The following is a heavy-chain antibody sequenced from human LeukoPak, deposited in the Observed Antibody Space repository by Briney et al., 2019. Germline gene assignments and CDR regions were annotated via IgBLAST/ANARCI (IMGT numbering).Heavy chain of an antibody. CDR3: ARGYSSGWYYFDY. Sequence: GGSLRLSCAASGFTFSSYWMHWVRQVPGKGLVWVSRINSDGCSTSYADSVKGRFTISRDNAKNTLYLQMNSLRAEDTAVYYCARGYSSGWYYFDYWGQGTLVTVSS. CDR2: INSDGCST. J-gene: IGHJ4*02. V-gene: IGHV3-74*01. CDR1: GFTFSSYW. D-gene: IGHD6-19*01.